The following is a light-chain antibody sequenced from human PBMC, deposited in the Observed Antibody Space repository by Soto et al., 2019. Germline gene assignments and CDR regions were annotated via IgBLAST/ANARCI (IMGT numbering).Light chain of an antibody. CDR2: GAS. CDR3: QQHGSSGT. V-gene: IGKV3-20*01. CDR1: PSVSNNY. Sequence: EIVLPQSPGTLSLSPGERATLSCRASPSVSNNYLAWYQQKPGQAPRLLIYGASNRATGIPDRFSASGSGTDFTLTISRLEREDFAVYYCQQHGSSGTFGQGTKGDIK. J-gene: IGKJ1*01.